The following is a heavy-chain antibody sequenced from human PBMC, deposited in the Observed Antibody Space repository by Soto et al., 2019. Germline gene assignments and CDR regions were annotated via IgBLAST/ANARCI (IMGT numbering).Heavy chain of an antibody. D-gene: IGHD3-22*01. CDR2: IGGSGRTT. CDR3: AKSRYSDSSGDFYDY. V-gene: IGHV3-23*01. J-gene: IGHJ4*02. CDR1: AFTFNNYA. Sequence: EVQLLESGGGLVQPGGSLSLSCAASAFTFNNYAMSWVRQAPGKGLEWVSGIGGSGRTTYYADSVKGRFTISRDNSNNTLFLQMNSLRAEYTAVYYCAKSRYSDSSGDFYDYWGQGTLVTVSS.